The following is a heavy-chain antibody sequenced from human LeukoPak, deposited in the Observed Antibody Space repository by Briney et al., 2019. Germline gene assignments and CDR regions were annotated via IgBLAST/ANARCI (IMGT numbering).Heavy chain of an antibody. J-gene: IGHJ3*02. CDR2: INWNGGST. Sequence: GGSLRLSCAASGFTFDDYGMSWVRQAPGKGLEWVSGINWNGGSTGYADSVKGRFTISRDNAKNSLYLQMSSLRAEDTALYHCARDYSPGAFDIWGQGTMVTVSS. CDR3: ARDYSPGAFDI. D-gene: IGHD6-13*01. CDR1: GFTFDDYG. V-gene: IGHV3-20*01.